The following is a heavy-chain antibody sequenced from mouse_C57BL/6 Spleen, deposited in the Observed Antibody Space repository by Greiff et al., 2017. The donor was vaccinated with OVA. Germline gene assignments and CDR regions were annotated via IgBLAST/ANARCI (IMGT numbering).Heavy chain of an antibody. CDR3: ARYYDYDWYFDV. Sequence: VQLKESGPVLVKPGASVKMSCKASGYTFTDYYMNWVKQSHGKSLEWIGVINPYNGGTSYNQKFKGKATLTVDKSSSTAYMELNSLTSEDSAVYYCARYYDYDWYFDVWGTGTTVTVSS. CDR2: INPYNGGT. D-gene: IGHD2-4*01. CDR1: GYTFTDYY. V-gene: IGHV1-19*01. J-gene: IGHJ1*03.